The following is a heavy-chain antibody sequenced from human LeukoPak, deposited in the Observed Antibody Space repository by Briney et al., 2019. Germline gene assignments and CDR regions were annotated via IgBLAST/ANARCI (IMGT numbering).Heavy chain of an antibody. V-gene: IGHV4-34*01. J-gene: IGHJ6*03. CDR1: GGSFSGYY. CDR3: ARRRLRYFDWLEGDYYYYYMDV. CDR2: INHSGST. Sequence: PSGTLSLTCAVYGGSFSGYYWSWIRQPPGKGLEWIGEINHSGSTNYNPSLKSRVTISVDTSKNQFSLKLSSVTAADTAVYYCARRRLRYFDWLEGDYYYYYMDVWGKGTTVTISS. D-gene: IGHD3-9*01.